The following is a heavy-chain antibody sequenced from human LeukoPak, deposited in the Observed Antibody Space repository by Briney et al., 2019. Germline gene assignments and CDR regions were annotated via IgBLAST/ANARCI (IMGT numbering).Heavy chain of an antibody. CDR3: AKDRKGPSVWDY. J-gene: IGHJ4*02. V-gene: IGHV3-30*04. CDR1: GFTFSSYA. CDR2: ISYDGSNK. Sequence: PGGSLRLSCAASGFTFSSYAMHWVRQAPGKGLEWVAVISYDGSNKYYADSVKGRFTISRDNSKNTLYLQMNSLRAEDTAVYYCAKDRKGPSVWDYWGQGTLVTVSS. D-gene: IGHD3-16*01.